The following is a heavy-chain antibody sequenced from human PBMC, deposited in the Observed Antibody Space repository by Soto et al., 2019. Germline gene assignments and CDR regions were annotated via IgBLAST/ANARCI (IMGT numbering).Heavy chain of an antibody. CDR1: GYTFTSYY. CDR3: ARSNWNYADLYYFDY. J-gene: IGHJ4*02. D-gene: IGHD1-7*01. Sequence: ASVKVSCKASGYTFTSYYMHWVRQAPGQGLEWMGIINPSGGSTSYAQKFQGRVTMTRDTSTSTVYMEMSSLRSEDTAVYYCARSNWNYADLYYFDYWGQGTLVTVSS. V-gene: IGHV1-46*01. CDR2: INPSGGST.